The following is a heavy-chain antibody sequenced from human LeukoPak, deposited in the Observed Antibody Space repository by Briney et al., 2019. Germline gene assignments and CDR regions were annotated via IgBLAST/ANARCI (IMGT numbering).Heavy chain of an antibody. CDR2: TKQDASEE. D-gene: IGHD6-6*01. V-gene: IGHV3-7*01. J-gene: IGHJ4*02. CDR1: GFSFSSYW. CDR3: ASTASLSY. Sequence: GGSLRLSCAASGFSFSSYWMTWVRQAPGKGLEWVANTKQDASEEHYVDSVKGRFTISRDNAKSSLYLQLNSLRVEDTALYFCASTASLSYWGQGTLVTVSS.